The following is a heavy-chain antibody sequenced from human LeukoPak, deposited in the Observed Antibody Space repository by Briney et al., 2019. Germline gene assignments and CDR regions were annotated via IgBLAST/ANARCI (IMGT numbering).Heavy chain of an antibody. CDR1: GYTFTSYY. Sequence: GASVKVSCKASGYTFTSYYMHWVRQAPGQGLEWMGIINPSGGSTSYAQKFQGRVTMTRDTSTSTVYMELSSLRSEDTAVYYCARGILTGYYKSWFDPWGQGTLVTVSS. CDR2: INPSGGST. J-gene: IGHJ5*02. D-gene: IGHD3-9*01. CDR3: ARGILTGYYKSWFDP. V-gene: IGHV1-46*01.